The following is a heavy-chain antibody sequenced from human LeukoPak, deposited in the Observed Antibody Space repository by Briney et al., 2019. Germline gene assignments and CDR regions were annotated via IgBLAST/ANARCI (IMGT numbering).Heavy chain of an antibody. CDR3: VQSSPTIDY. CDR2: ISSSSSTI. D-gene: IGHD5-12*01. V-gene: IGHV3-48*01. J-gene: IGHJ4*02. Sequence: GESLRLSCAASGFIVSSYVMNWVRQAPGKGLEWVSYISSSSSTIYYADSVKGRFTISRDNAKNSLYLQMNSLRAEDTAVYYCVQSSPTIDYWGQGTLVTVSS. CDR1: GFIVSSYV.